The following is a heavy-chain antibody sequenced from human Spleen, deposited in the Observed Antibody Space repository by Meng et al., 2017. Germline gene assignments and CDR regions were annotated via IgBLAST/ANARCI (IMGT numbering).Heavy chain of an antibody. CDR3: ARGTPVVTPRWLDY. V-gene: IGHV4-4*02. J-gene: IGHJ4*02. CDR1: GGPISNSYW. Sequence: QGELREPGDGLVKHSGTLSRTCAVTGGPISNSYWLSWVRQPPGQGLERIGEIYHSGSTNYNPSLKSRVTISVDKSKNQFSLNLSSVTAADTAVYYCARGTPVVTPRWLDYWGQGTLVTVSS. CDR2: IYHSGST. D-gene: IGHD4-23*01.